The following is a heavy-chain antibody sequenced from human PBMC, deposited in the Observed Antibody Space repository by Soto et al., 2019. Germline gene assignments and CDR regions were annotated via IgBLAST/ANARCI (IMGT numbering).Heavy chain of an antibody. CDR3: ARHSYSGYDYNWFDP. V-gene: IGHV4-59*08. CDR2: IYYSGST. D-gene: IGHD5-12*01. J-gene: IGHJ5*02. Sequence: SETLSLTCTVSGGSISSYYWSWIRQPPGKGLEWIGYIYYSGSTNYNPSLKSRVTISVDTSKNQFSLKLSSVTAADTAVYYCARHSYSGYDYNWFDPWGQGTLVTVSS. CDR1: GGSISSYY.